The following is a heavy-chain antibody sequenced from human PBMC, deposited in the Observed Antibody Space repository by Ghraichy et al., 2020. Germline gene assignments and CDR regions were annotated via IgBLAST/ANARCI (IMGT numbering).Heavy chain of an antibody. V-gene: IGHV3-43*02. CDR1: GFTFGDYA. CDR3: TKVGDPGSHWFFDL. D-gene: IGHD3-10*01. CDR2: ISGDGDTT. Sequence: GGSLRLSCAASGFTFGDYAMHWVRQAPGKGLEWVSLISGDGDTTYYGDSVKGRFTISRDNSKNSLYLQINSLRIEDTAFYYCTKVGDPGSHWFFDLWGRGTLVTVSS. J-gene: IGHJ2*01.